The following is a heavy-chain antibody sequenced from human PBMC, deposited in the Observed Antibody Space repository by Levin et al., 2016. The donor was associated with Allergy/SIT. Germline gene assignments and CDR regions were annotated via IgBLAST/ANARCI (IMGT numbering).Heavy chain of an antibody. Sequence: SLKISCAASGFTFDDYAMHWVRQAPGKGLEWVSGISWNSGSIGYADSVKGRFTISRDNAKNSLYLQMNSLRAEDTALYYCAKDSAEGWFDPWGQGTLVTVSS. CDR2: ISWNSGSI. D-gene: IGHD6-13*01. V-gene: IGHV3-9*01. J-gene: IGHJ5*02. CDR1: GFTFDDYA. CDR3: AKDSAEGWFDP.